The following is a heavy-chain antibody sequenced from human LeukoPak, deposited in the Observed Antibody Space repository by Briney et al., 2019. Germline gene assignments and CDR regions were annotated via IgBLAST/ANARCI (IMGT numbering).Heavy chain of an antibody. D-gene: IGHD3-10*01. V-gene: IGHV3-23*01. Sequence: PGGSLRLSCAASGFTFSSYAMSWVRQAPGKGXXXXXAISGSGGSTYYADSVKGRFTISRDNSKNTLYLQMNSLRAEDTAAYYCAKDYYGSGSLDYWGQGTLVTVSS. CDR2: ISGSGGST. J-gene: IGHJ4*02. CDR3: AKDYYGSGSLDY. CDR1: GFTFSSYA.